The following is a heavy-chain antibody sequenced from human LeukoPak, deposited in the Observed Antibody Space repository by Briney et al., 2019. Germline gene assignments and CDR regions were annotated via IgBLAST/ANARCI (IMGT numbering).Heavy chain of an antibody. Sequence: GGSLRLSWAAFGFTFISDAMDSVRQAPGKGLEWVSYITYNSGTIFYADSVKGRFTISRDNAKDSLYLQMSSLRDEDTAVYYSGNFCGYSYAYEYWGQGTLVTVSS. CDR3: GNFCGYSYAYEY. J-gene: IGHJ4*02. CDR1: GFTFISDA. V-gene: IGHV3-48*02. CDR2: ITYNSGTI. D-gene: IGHD5-12*01.